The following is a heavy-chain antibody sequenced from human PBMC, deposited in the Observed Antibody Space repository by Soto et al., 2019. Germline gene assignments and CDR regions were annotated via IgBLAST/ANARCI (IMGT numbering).Heavy chain of an antibody. V-gene: IGHV3-73*01. J-gene: IGHJ6*02. CDR3: TRQPIVVVVAADYYYYYGMDV. Sequence: PGGSLRLSCASSWFTFSGSAMHWVRQASGKGLEWVGRIRSKANSYATAYAASVKGRFTISRDDSKNTAYLQMNSLKTEDTAVYYCTRQPIVVVVAADYYYYYGMDVWGQGTTVTVSS. CDR2: IRSKANSYAT. CDR1: WFTFSGSA. D-gene: IGHD2-15*01.